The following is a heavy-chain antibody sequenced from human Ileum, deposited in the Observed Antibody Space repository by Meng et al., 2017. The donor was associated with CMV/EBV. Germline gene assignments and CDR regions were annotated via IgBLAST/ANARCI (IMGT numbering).Heavy chain of an antibody. CDR2: ISGRDGTT. D-gene: IGHD1-26*01. CDR1: GFAFSTYD. Sequence: GESLKISCAASGFAFSTYDMTWVRQAPGKGLEGVSAISGRDGTTFYADSVRGRFLISKDSVENTLHLQMNSLRVEDTALYYCAKGGWVDYLGPGTLVTVSS. CDR3: AKGGWVDY. V-gene: IGHV3-23*01. J-gene: IGHJ4*02.